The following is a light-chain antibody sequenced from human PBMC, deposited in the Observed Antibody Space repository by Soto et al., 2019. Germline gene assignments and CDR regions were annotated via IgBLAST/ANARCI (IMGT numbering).Light chain of an antibody. Sequence: EIQKSPSPSTLAASVGDRVTIPFRASQSISSWLAWYQQKPGKAPKLLIYKASSLESGVPSRFSGSGSGTEFTLTISSLQPEDSATYYCQQLNSYPLTFGGGTKVDIK. CDR2: KAS. CDR3: QQLNSYPLT. V-gene: IGKV1-5*03. J-gene: IGKJ4*01. CDR1: QSISSW.